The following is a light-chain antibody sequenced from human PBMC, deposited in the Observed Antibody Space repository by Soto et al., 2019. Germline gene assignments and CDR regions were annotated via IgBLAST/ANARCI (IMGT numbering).Light chain of an antibody. V-gene: IGKV1-5*01. CDR3: QPYETYSRT. CDR2: DAS. Sequence: DSQMIQARSTLPEPVGDRVTITSRASQNIYTWLAWYQQKPGTAPKVLIYDASSLQSGVPSRFSGSGSGTEFTLTISSLQPDHFATYYCQPYETYSRTFGQGTKVDIK. CDR1: QNIYTW. J-gene: IGKJ1*01.